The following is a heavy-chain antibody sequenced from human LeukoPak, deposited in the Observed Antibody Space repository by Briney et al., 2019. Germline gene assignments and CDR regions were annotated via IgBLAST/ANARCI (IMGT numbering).Heavy chain of an antibody. CDR3: ARHRYSGSDTQGFAY. CDR1: GYKFTDYC. V-gene: IGHV5-51*01. CDR2: VYPGNSET. J-gene: IGHJ4*02. D-gene: IGHD5-12*01. Sequence: GESLKISCKCSGYKFTDYCIDWVRQMPGKGLEWMGIVYPGNSETRYSPSFQGQVTISADKSISTGYLQWSSLKASDTAIYFCARHRYSGSDTQGFAYWGQGTLVTVSS.